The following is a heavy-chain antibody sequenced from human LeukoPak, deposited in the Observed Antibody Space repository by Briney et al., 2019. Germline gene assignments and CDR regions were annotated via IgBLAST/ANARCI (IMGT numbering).Heavy chain of an antibody. J-gene: IGHJ6*02. CDR1: GYTFTSYY. Sequence: ASVKVSCKASGYTFTSYYMHWVRQATGQGLEWMGIINPSGGSTSYAQKFQGRVTMTTDTSTSTTYMELRSLRSDDTAVYFCARDYRDTAMDFYGMDVWGQGTTVTVSS. V-gene: IGHV1-46*01. CDR2: INPSGGST. CDR3: ARDYRDTAMDFYGMDV. D-gene: IGHD5-18*01.